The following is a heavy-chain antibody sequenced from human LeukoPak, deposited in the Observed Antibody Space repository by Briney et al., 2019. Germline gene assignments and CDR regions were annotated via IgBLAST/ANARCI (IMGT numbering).Heavy chain of an antibody. CDR1: GGSISSGGYS. D-gene: IGHD3-3*01. V-gene: IGHV4-30-2*01. Sequence: PSETLSLTCAVSGGSISSGGYSWSWIRQPPGKGLEWIGYIYHSGSTYYNPSLKSRVTISVDRSKNQFSLKLSSVTAADTAVYYCARAVWSGYYYFDYWGQGTLVTVSS. CDR2: IYHSGST. J-gene: IGHJ4*02. CDR3: ARAVWSGYYYFDY.